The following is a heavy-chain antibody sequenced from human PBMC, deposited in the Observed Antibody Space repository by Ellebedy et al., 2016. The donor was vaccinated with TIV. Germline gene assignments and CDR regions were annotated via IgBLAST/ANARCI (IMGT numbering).Heavy chain of an antibody. Sequence: SETLSLTCTVSGGSINSTNYCWGWIRQSPGKGLEWIGTIYYSGSTFYNPSLKSRATLSLDTSKNQFSLKLTSVPAADTAVYYCAKYDSGWHYSTYDAFDIWGPGTVVTVSS. CDR2: IYYSGST. CDR1: GGSINSTNYC. V-gene: IGHV4-39*07. D-gene: IGHD6-19*01. CDR3: AKYDSGWHYSTYDAFDI. J-gene: IGHJ3*02.